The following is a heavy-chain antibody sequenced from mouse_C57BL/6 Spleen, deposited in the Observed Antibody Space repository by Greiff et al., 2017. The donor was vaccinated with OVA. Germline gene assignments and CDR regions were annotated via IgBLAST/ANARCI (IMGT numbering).Heavy chain of an antibody. D-gene: IGHD1-1*01. Sequence: EVKLVESGGGLVQPGGSLSLSCAASGFTFTDYYMSWVRQPPGKALEWLGFIRNKANGYTTEYSASVTGRFTISRDNSQSILYLQMNALRAEDSATYYCARLYYYGSSYDWYFDVWGTGTTVTVSS. CDR1: GFTFTDYY. J-gene: IGHJ1*03. V-gene: IGHV7-3*01. CDR2: IRNKANGYTT. CDR3: ARLYYYGSSYDWYFDV.